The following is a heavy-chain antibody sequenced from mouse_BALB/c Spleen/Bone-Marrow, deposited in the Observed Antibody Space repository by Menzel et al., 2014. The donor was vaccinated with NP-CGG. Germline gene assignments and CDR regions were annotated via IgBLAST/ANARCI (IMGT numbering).Heavy chain of an antibody. J-gene: IGHJ2*01. D-gene: IGHD1-1*01. CDR1: GYAFTNYL. V-gene: IGHV1-54*01. CDR2: INPGSGGT. Sequence: VQLQQPGAELVRPGTSVKVSCKASGYAFTNYLIEWVKQRPGQGLEWIGVINPGSGGTNYNEKFKGKATLTADKSSSTAYMQLSSLTSDDFAVYFCARGITTGYFDYWGQGTTLTVSS. CDR3: ARGITTGYFDY.